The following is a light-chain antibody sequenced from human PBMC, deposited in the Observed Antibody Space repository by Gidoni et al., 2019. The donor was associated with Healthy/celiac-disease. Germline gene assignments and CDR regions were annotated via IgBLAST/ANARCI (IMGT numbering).Light chain of an antibody. V-gene: IGLV3-21*02. CDR3: QVWDSSSDHPEV. J-gene: IGLJ1*01. CDR1: NIGSKS. CDR2: DDS. Sequence: SYVLPQPPSVSVAPGQTARITCGGNNIGSKSVHWYQQKPGQAPVLVVYDDSDRPSGIPERFSGSNSGNTATLTISRVEAGDEADYYCQVWDSSSDHPEVFGTGTKVTVL.